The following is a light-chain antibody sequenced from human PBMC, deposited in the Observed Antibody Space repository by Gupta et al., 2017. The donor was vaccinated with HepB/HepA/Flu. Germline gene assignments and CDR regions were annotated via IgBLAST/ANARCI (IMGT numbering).Light chain of an antibody. CDR1: RRIRNNF. Sequence: EIVLTQSPGTLSLSPGERATLSCRASRRIRNNFLAWYQQKVGQAPRLLIYGASSRANGIPDRFSGSGSGTDFTLTISRLEPDDSAVYYCQQYGKSPDTFGQGAKLEI. CDR2: GAS. CDR3: QQYGKSPDT. J-gene: IGKJ2*01. V-gene: IGKV3-20*01.